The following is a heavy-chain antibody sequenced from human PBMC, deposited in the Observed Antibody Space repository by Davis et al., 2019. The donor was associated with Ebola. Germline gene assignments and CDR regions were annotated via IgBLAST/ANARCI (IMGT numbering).Heavy chain of an antibody. CDR2: IYTGDSDT. CDR3: ATLRRTITGMDDGFDM. CDR1: GNSFTSHW. V-gene: IGHV5-51*01. J-gene: IGHJ3*02. Sequence: GESLKISCKDSGNSFTSHWIGWVRQMPGKGLEWMGIIYTGDSDTRYSPSFRGQVTISADKSTRTAYLQWGRLKASDTARYYCATLRRTITGMDDGFDMCGQGTMVTVSP. D-gene: IGHD1-20*01.